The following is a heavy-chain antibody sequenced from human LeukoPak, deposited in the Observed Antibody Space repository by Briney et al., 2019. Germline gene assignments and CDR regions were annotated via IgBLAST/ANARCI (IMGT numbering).Heavy chain of an antibody. CDR1: GGTFSSYA. J-gene: IGHJ4*02. D-gene: IGHD3-16*02. Sequence: SVKVSCKASGGTFSSYAISWVRQAPGQGLEWMGGIIPIFGTANYAQKFQGRVTITADKSTSTAYMELSSLRSEDTAVYYCAREGYDYVWGSYRYKPLQFDYWGQGTLVTVSS. CDR2: IIPIFGTA. CDR3: AREGYDYVWGSYRYKPLQFDY. V-gene: IGHV1-69*06.